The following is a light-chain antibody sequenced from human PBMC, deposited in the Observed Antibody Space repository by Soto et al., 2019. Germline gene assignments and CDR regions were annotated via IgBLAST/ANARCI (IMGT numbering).Light chain of an antibody. V-gene: IGLV2-11*01. CDR2: DVS. CDR3: CSYAGSDGV. Sequence: QPVLTQPRSVSGSPGQSVTISCTGTSSDVGGYNYVSWYQQHPGKAPKLMIYDVSKRPSGVPDRFSGSKSGNTASLTISGLQAEDEADYYCCSYAGSDGVFGTGTKLTVL. J-gene: IGLJ1*01. CDR1: SSDVGGYNY.